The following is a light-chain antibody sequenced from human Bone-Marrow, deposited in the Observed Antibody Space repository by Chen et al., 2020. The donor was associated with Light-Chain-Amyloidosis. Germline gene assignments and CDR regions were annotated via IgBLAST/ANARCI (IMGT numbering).Light chain of an antibody. J-gene: IGLJ2*01. CDR3: QSADRSGTYEVI. CDR1: DLPTKY. V-gene: IGLV3-25*03. CDR2: RDT. Sequence: SYELTQPPSVSVSPGQTARITCSGDDLPTKYAYWYQQKPGQAPVLVIHRDTERPSGISERFSGSRSGTTATLTISGGQAEDEADYHCQSADRSGTYEVIFGGGTKLTVL.